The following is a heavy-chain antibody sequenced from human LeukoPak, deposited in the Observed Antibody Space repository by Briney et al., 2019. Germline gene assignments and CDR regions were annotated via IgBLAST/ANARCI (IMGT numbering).Heavy chain of an antibody. CDR2: INPNSGGT. CDR1: GYTFTGYF. Sequence: ASVKVSCKASGYTFTGYFMHWVRLAPGQGLEWMGWINPNSGGTNYAQKFQGRVTMTRDTSISTAYMELSRLRSDDTAVYYCARTRYSGYEYYYYYMDVWGKGTTVTVSS. J-gene: IGHJ6*03. CDR3: ARTRYSGYEYYYYYMDV. D-gene: IGHD5-12*01. V-gene: IGHV1-2*02.